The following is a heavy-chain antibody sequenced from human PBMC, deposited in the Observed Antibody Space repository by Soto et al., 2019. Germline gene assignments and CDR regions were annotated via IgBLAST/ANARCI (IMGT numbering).Heavy chain of an antibody. J-gene: IGHJ4*02. V-gene: IGHV4-31*02. CDR2: IYYSGST. Sequence: SSETLSLTCTVSGGSISSGGYYWSWIRQHPGKGLEWIGYIYYSGSTYYNPSLKSRVTISVDTSKNQFSLKLSSVTAADTAVYYCAMAMTPPYYYDSSGYYYLYFHYWGQGTLVTVSS. CDR1: GGSISSGGYY. CDR3: AMAMTPPYYYDSSGYYYLYFHY. D-gene: IGHD3-22*01.